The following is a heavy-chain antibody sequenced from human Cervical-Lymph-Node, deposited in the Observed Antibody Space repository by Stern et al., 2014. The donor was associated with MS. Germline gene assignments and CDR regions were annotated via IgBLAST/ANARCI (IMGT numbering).Heavy chain of an antibody. Sequence: DQLVESGPGLVKASETLSLTCTVSGGSISTYYWTWIRQPPGKGLEWIGEISYSGDTNYNPSLKSRVTLSVDTSKNQFSLKLSSVTAADTAVYYCARRDYYDTSTYYDDAFYIWGQGTMVTVSS. CDR2: ISYSGDT. V-gene: IGHV4-59*01. D-gene: IGHD3-22*01. CDR3: ARRDYYDTSTYYDDAFYI. J-gene: IGHJ3*02. CDR1: GGSISTYY.